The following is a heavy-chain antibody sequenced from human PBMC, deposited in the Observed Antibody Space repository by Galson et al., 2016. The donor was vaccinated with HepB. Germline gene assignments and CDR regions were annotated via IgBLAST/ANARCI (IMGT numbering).Heavy chain of an antibody. D-gene: IGHD6-19*01. CDR1: GFTFTTYN. CDR2: ISGSSSHK. Sequence: SLRLSCAASGFTFTTYNMHWVRQAPGRGLEWVSSISGSSSHKYYADSVKGRFTISRDNAKNSVFLQMDSLRAEDTAMYYCASPDLALTGTGEQYFQHWVQGTLVSVSS. J-gene: IGHJ1*01. V-gene: IGHV3-21*06. CDR3: ASPDLALTGTGEQYFQH.